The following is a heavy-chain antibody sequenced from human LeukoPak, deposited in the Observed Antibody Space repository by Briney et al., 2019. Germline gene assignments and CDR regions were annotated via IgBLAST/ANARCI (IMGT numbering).Heavy chain of an antibody. V-gene: IGHV3-48*04. CDR2: ISSTASSI. CDR1: EFTFSSYS. Sequence: GGSLRLSCAASEFTFSSYSVSWVRQAPGKGLEWVSYISSTASSIYYADSVKGRFTISRDNAKNSLYLQMISLRAEDTAVYYCAKDRDGYTHVFDYWGQGTLVTVSS. J-gene: IGHJ4*02. D-gene: IGHD5-24*01. CDR3: AKDRDGYTHVFDY.